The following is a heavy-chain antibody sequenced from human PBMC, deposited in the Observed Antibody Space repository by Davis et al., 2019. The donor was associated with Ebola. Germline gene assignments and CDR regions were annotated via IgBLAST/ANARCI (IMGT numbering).Heavy chain of an antibody. CDR2: LNPRTGST. Sequence: AASVKVSCKASGYPFNNLEIHWVRQASGQGLEWMGWLNPRTGSTVYAPKFQGRVTLTGNTSTTTAFMELSSLRSEDTAVYYCARGNIGSTRRFSNWGQGTLVTVAS. J-gene: IGHJ4*02. CDR3: ARGNIGSTRRFSN. D-gene: IGHD2-2*01. V-gene: IGHV1-8*02. CDR1: GYPFNNLE.